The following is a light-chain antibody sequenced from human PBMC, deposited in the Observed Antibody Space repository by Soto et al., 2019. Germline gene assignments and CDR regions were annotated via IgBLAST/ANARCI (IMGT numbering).Light chain of an antibody. J-gene: IGLJ2*01. V-gene: IGLV2-11*01. CDR2: DVT. CDR1: SSDIGRDNY. CDR3: CAHTGMSIL. Sequence: QSALTQPPSVSGSPGQSGIISFIGSSSDIGRDNYVSWYQQRPGKAPKLIVYDVTKRPSGVPDRFSGSKSGNTASLTISGLQADDEADYCCCAHTGMSILFGGGTKVTVL.